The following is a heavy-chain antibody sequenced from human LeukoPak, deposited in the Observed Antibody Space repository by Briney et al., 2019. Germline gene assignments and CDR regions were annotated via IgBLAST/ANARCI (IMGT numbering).Heavy chain of an antibody. CDR3: ASDPYKHNDYGNYGAFDI. J-gene: IGHJ3*02. V-gene: IGHV3-7*01. CDR1: GFTFTSYA. CDR2: IKQDGSEK. D-gene: IGHD4-11*01. Sequence: PGGSLRLSCAASGFTFTSYAMSSVRQAPGEGLEWGANIKQDGSEKQYVDSVKGRFTISRDNAENSLYLQMNSLRVEDTAVYFCASDPYKHNDYGNYGAFDIWGQGTMVTVSS.